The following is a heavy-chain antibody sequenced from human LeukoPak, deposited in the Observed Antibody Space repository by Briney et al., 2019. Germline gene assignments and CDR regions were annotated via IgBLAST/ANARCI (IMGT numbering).Heavy chain of an antibody. CDR2: ISGSDGST. CDR1: GFTFSSSA. Sequence: GGSLRLSCAASGFTFSSSAMSWVRLAPGKGLEWVSGISGSDGSTYYADSVKGRFTISRDNSKNTLFLQMNSLRAEDTALYYCAKDAAQAVAGSLGYWGQGTLVTVSS. D-gene: IGHD6-19*01. V-gene: IGHV3-23*01. J-gene: IGHJ4*02. CDR3: AKDAAQAVAGSLGY.